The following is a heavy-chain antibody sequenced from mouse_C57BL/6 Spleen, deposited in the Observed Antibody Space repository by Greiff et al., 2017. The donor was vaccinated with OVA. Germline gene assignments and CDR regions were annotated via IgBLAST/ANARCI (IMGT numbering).Heavy chain of an antibody. CDR3: AREGGNYDWFAY. CDR1: GYSITSGYY. Sequence: EVQLQQSGPGLVKPSQSLSLTCSVTGYSITSGYYWNWIRQFPGNKLEWMGYISYDGSNNYNPSLKNRISLTRDTSKNQFFLKLNSVTTEDTATYDCAREGGNYDWFAYWGQGTLVTGSA. V-gene: IGHV3-6*01. J-gene: IGHJ3*01. D-gene: IGHD2-1*01. CDR2: ISYDGSN.